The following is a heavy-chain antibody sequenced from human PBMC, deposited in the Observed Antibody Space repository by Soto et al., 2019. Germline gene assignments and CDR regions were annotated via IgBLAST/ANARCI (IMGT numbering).Heavy chain of an antibody. CDR1: GGSISSSSYY. CDR2: IYYSGST. Sequence: SETLSLTCTVSGGSISSSSYYWGWIRQPPGKGLEWIGSIYYSGSTYYNPSLKSRVTISVDTSKNQFSLKLSSVTAADAAVYYCARHQSHSSSYVDPWGQGTLVTVSS. CDR3: ARHQSHSSSYVDP. D-gene: IGHD6-13*01. V-gene: IGHV4-39*01. J-gene: IGHJ5*02.